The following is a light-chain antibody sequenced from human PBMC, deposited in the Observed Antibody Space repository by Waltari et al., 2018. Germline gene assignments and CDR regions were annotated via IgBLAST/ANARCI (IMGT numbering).Light chain of an antibody. Sequence: QSALTQPASVSGSPGQSITISCTGTSSDVGGYHHVSWYQQHPGKAPKVMIYDVSKRPSGVSNRFSGSKSGNTASLTISGLQAEDEADYYCSSYTSSSTWVFGGGTKLTVL. CDR3: SSYTSSSTWV. J-gene: IGLJ3*02. CDR1: SSDVGGYHH. CDR2: DVS. V-gene: IGLV2-14*01.